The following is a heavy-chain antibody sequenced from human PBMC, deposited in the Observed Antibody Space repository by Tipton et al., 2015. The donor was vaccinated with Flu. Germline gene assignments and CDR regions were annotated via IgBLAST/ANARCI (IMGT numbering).Heavy chain of an antibody. V-gene: IGHV4-61*02. CDR1: GGSISSNNYY. Sequence: TLSLTCTVSGGSISSNNYYWSWIRQPAGKGLEWVGRISTSGSTKYSPSLKGRVTISVDTSKNQFSLRLSSVTAADTAVYYCARRDYSNYVSDPKNWFDPWGQGTLVTVSS. J-gene: IGHJ5*02. CDR3: ARRDYSNYVSDPKNWFDP. D-gene: IGHD4-11*01. CDR2: ISTSGST.